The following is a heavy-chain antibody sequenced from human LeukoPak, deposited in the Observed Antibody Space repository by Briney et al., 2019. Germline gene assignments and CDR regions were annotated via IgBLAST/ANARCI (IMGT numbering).Heavy chain of an antibody. CDR3: ARDITIGTTRFDP. D-gene: IGHD1-1*01. CDR2: IHAGTGNT. J-gene: IGHJ5*02. Sequence: ASVKVSCKASGYTFISYAIHWVRQAPGQRLEWMGWIHAGTGNTKYSQKFQGRVTITRGTSANTVYIELSRLRPEDTAVYYCARDITIGTTRFDPWGQGTLVTVSP. V-gene: IGHV1-3*01. CDR1: GYTFISYA.